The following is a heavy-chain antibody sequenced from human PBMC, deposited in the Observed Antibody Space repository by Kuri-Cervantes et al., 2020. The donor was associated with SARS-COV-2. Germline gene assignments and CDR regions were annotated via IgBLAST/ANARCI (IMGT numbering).Heavy chain of an antibody. J-gene: IGHJ5*02. CDR3: ARDPNANHNNWFDP. CDR1: GYSISSGYY. Sequence: SEILSLTCAVSGYSISSGYYWGWIRQPPGKGLEWIGSIYHSGSTYYNPSLKSRVTISVDTSKNQFTLKLSSVTAADTAVYYCARDPNANHNNWFDPWGQGTLVTVSS. CDR2: IYHSGST. V-gene: IGHV4-38-2*02. D-gene: IGHD4/OR15-4a*01.